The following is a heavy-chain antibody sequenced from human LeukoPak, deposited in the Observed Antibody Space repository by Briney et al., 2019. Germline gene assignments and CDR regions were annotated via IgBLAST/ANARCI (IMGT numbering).Heavy chain of an antibody. V-gene: IGHV3-23*01. D-gene: IGHD1-1*01. CDR1: GFTFSNYA. J-gene: IGHJ4*02. Sequence: PGGSLRLSCAASGFTFSNYAMSWVRQAPGKGLEWVSGISGSSGGTNYADPVKGRFTISRDNSRNTLYLQMNSLRAEDTATYYCAKDGGPTVFYYFDYWGQGTLITVSS. CDR3: AKDGGPTVFYYFDY. CDR2: ISGSSGGT.